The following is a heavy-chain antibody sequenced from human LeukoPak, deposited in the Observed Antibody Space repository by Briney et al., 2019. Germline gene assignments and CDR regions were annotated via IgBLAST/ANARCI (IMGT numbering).Heavy chain of an antibody. Sequence: GGSLRLSCAASGFTFSSYAMHWVRQAPGKGLEWVAVISYDGSNKYYADSVKGRFTISRDNSKNTLYLQMNSLRAEDTAVYYCAKDLAISTTVTDYWGQGTLVTVSS. CDR1: GFTFSSYA. CDR2: ISYDGSNK. V-gene: IGHV3-30-3*01. CDR3: AKDLAISTTVTDY. J-gene: IGHJ4*02. D-gene: IGHD4-17*01.